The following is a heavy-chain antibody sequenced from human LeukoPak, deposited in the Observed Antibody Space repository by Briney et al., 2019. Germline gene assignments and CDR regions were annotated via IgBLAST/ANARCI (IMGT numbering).Heavy chain of an antibody. J-gene: IGHJ6*03. D-gene: IGHD2-21*01. CDR1: GGSISSSSYY. Sequence: SETLSLTCTVSGGSISSSSYYWGWIRQPPGKGLEWIGSIYYSGSTYYNPSLKSRVTISVDTSKNPFSLKLSSVTAADTAVYYCARRSDSDLFYYYYYMDVWGKGTTVTVSS. CDR3: ARRSDSDLFYYYYYMDV. CDR2: IYYSGST. V-gene: IGHV4-39*01.